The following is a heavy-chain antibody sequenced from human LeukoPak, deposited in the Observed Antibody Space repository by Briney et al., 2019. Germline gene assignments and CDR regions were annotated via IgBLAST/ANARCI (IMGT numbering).Heavy chain of an antibody. CDR3: AREAGIAVAGTAADDAFDI. CDR2: IYSGGST. J-gene: IGHJ3*02. Sequence: PGGSLRLSCAASGFTVSSNYMSWVRQAPGKGLEWVSVIYSGGSTYYADSVKGRFTISRDNSKNTLYLQMNSLRAEDTAVYYCAREAGIAVAGTAADDAFDIWGQGTMVTVSS. V-gene: IGHV3-53*01. D-gene: IGHD6-19*01. CDR1: GFTVSSNY.